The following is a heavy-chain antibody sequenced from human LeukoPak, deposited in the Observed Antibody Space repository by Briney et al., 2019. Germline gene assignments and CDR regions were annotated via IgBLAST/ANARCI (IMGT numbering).Heavy chain of an antibody. J-gene: IGHJ5*01. CDR2: IIPLFRTT. CDR1: GAAFSSYA. Sequence: SVKVSCKATGAAFSSYAINWVRQAPGQGLEWMGPIIPLFRTTNYPQKFQGRVTITAEDSTSTAYMEVSSLRSEDTAVYYCARGSVSYPTVITLLDSWGRGTLVTVSS. D-gene: IGHD3-22*01. V-gene: IGHV1-69*13. CDR3: ARGSVSYPTVITLLDS.